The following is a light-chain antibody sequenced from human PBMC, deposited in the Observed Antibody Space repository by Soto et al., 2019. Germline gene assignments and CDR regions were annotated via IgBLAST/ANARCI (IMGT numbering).Light chain of an antibody. CDR2: GAS. CDR3: QQYGSSPGT. Sequence: EIVLTQSPGTLSLSPGERATLSCTASQSVSSSYLAWYQQKPGQAPRLLIYGASSRATGIPDRFSGSGSGTDFTLTISRLETEDFAVYSCQQYGSSPGTFGQGTKLEIK. J-gene: IGKJ2*01. V-gene: IGKV3-20*01. CDR1: QSVSSSY.